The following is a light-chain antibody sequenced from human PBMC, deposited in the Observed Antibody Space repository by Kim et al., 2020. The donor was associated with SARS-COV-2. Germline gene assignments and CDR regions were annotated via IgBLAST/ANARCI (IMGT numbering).Light chain of an antibody. CDR1: DSTIENKP. CDR2: SNN. V-gene: IGLV1-44*01. CDR3: AAWDDSLNGVV. Sequence: GQGDTTSLSGRDSTIENKPVNCSPQLPGTAPKLLIYSNNHRPSGVPDRFSGSKSGTSASLAISGLQSEDEADYYCAAWDDSLNGVVFGGGTQLTVL. J-gene: IGLJ2*01.